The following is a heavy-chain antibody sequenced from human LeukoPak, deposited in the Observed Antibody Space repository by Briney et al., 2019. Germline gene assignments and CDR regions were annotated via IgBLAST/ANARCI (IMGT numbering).Heavy chain of an antibody. J-gene: IGHJ4*02. Sequence: SETLSLTCAVYGGSFSGYYWSWIRQPAGKGLEWIGRIYTSGSTNYNPSLKSRVTISVDKSKNQFSLKLTSVTAADTAVYYCARVPGSSCGGDCYFDYWGQGTQVTVSS. CDR2: IYTSGST. CDR3: ARVPGSSCGGDCYFDY. V-gene: IGHV4-59*10. D-gene: IGHD2-21*02. CDR1: GGSFSGYY.